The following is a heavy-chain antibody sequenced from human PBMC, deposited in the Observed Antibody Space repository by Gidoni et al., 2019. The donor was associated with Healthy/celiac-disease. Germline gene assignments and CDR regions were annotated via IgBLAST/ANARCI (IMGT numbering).Heavy chain of an antibody. CDR3: AKDAPYYDILTGYYFRGYFDY. CDR2: ISYDGSNK. J-gene: IGHJ4*02. CDR1: GFTFSSYG. D-gene: IGHD3-9*01. Sequence: QVQLVESGGGVVQPGRALRLSCAASGFTFSSYGMNWARQAPGKGLEWVAVISYDGSNKYYADSVKGRFTISRDNSKNTLYLQMNSLRAEDTAVYYCAKDAPYYDILTGYYFRGYFDYWGQGTLVTVSS. V-gene: IGHV3-30*18.